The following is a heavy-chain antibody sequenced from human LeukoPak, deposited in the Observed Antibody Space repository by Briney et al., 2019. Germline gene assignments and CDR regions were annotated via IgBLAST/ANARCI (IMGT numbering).Heavy chain of an antibody. J-gene: IGHJ3*02. V-gene: IGHV3-21*04. CDR1: GFTFSSYS. D-gene: IGHD6-19*01. Sequence: GGSLRLSCAASGFTFSSYSMNWVRQAPGKGLEWVSSISSSSSYIYYADSVKGRFTISRDNSKNTLYLQMNSLRAEDTAVYYCAKVGGLAVAGTHAFDIWGQGTMVTVSS. CDR3: AKVGGLAVAGTHAFDI. CDR2: ISSSSSYI.